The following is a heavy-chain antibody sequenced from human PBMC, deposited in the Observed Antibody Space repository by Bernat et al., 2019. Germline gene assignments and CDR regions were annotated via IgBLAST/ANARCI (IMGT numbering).Heavy chain of an antibody. D-gene: IGHD1-7*01. CDR2: ISGTGIDT. CDR1: GFTFSKHA. J-gene: IGHJ4*02. CDR3: AKAATGTPFGSDY. V-gene: IGHV3-23*01. Sequence: EVQLMESGGGLVQPGGSLRLSCAASGFTFSKHAMNWVRQAPGKGLEWVSGISGTGIDTYYADSVKGRFTSSRDKSKNTMYLQLNSLRAEDTAVYFCAKAATGTPFGSDYWGQGTLVTVSS.